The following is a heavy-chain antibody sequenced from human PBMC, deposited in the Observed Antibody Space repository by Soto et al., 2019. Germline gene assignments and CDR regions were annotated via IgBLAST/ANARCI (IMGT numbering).Heavy chain of an antibody. V-gene: IGHV3-7*01. J-gene: IGHJ6*02. CDR2: IRQDGSEK. Sequence: PGGSLRLSCAASGFTFSSYWMSWVRQAPGKGLEWVANIRQDGSEKYYVDSVEGRFTISRDNAKNSLYLQMNSLRAEDTAVYYCARGGTPLYYYYYGMDVWGQGTTVTVSS. CDR1: GFTFSSYW. CDR3: ARGGTPLYYYYYGMDV. D-gene: IGHD1-7*01.